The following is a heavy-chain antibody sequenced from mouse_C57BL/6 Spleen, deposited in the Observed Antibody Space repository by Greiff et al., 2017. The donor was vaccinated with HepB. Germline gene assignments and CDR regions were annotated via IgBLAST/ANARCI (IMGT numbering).Heavy chain of an antibody. D-gene: IGHD1-1*01. CDR1: GFTFSDAW. V-gene: IGHV6-6*01. Sequence: EVKLQESGGGLVQPGGSMKLSCAASGFTFSDAWMDWVRQSPEKGLEWVAEIRNKANNHATYYAESVKGRFTISRDDSKSSVYLQMNSLRAEDTGIYYCTRRVYYYGSEDYWGQGTTLTVSS. CDR3: TRRVYYYGSEDY. CDR2: IRNKANNHAT. J-gene: IGHJ2*01.